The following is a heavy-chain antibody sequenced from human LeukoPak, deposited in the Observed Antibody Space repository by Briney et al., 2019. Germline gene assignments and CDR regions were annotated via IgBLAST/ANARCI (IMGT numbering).Heavy chain of an antibody. D-gene: IGHD3-22*01. CDR3: ARDYTEYYYDSSGYPDC. J-gene: IGHJ4*02. CDR1: GYTFTSYY. Sequence: GASVKVSCKASGYTFTSYYMHWVRQAPGQGLEWMGIINPSGGSTSYAQKFQGRVTMTRDMSTSTVYMELSSLRSEDTAVYYCARDYTEYYYDSSGYPDCWGQGTLVTVSS. CDR2: INPSGGST. V-gene: IGHV1-46*01.